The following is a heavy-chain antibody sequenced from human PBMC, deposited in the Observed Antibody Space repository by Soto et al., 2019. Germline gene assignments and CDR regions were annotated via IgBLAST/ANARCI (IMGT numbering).Heavy chain of an antibody. CDR3: ARDSPDIVVVAMQTY. D-gene: IGHD2-15*01. V-gene: IGHV1-18*01. Sequence: GASVKVSCKASGYTFTSYGISWVRQAPGQGLEWMGWISAYNGNTNYAQKLQGRVTMTTDTSTSTAYMELRSLRSDDTAVYYCARDSPDIVVVAMQTYWGQGTLVTVSS. J-gene: IGHJ4*02. CDR1: GYTFTSYG. CDR2: ISAYNGNT.